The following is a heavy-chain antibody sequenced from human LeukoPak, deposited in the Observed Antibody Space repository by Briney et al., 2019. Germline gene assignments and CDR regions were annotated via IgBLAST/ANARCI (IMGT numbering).Heavy chain of an antibody. CDR2: IYYSGST. CDR3: AREQGDAGDAFDI. Sequence: SETLSLTCTVSGGSISSYYWSWIRQPPGKGLEWIGYIYYSGSTNYNPSLKSRVTISVDTSKNQFSLKLSSVTAADTAVYYCAREQGDAGDAFDIWGQGTMVTVSS. J-gene: IGHJ3*02. D-gene: IGHD3-10*01. CDR1: GGSISSYY. V-gene: IGHV4-59*01.